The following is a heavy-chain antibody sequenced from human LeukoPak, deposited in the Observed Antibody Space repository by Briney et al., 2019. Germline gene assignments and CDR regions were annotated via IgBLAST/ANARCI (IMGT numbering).Heavy chain of an antibody. V-gene: IGHV5-51*01. CDR2: IYPGDSDA. J-gene: IGHJ6*02. D-gene: IGHD2-2*01. CDR1: GYSFTSYW. CDR3: ARIRVPTLMDV. Sequence: GESLEISCQGSGYSFTSYWISWVRQMPGKGLEWMGIIYPGDSDARYSPSFQGQVTISADKSISTAYLQWSSLKASDTAMYYCARIRVPTLMDVWGQGTTITVSS.